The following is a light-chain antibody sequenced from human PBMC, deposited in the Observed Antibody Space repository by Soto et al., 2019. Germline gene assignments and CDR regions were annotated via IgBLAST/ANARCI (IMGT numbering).Light chain of an antibody. CDR2: GAS. CDR1: QSVSSPY. Sequence: EIVLTQPPGTLSLAPGEIATLSCRASQSVSSPYLAWYEQTPGRAPRLLIYGASSRATGIPDRFSGSGSGTDCYFSISRVEPEDGGVFYCHQYGSSPLTFGQGTKVEIK. J-gene: IGKJ1*01. CDR3: HQYGSSPLT. V-gene: IGKV3-20*01.